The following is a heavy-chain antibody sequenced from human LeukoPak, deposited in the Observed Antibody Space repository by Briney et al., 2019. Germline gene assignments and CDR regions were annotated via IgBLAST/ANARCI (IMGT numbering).Heavy chain of an antibody. Sequence: SETLSLTCAVYGGSFSGYYWSWIRQPPGKGLEWIGEINHSGSTNYNPSLKSRVTISVDTSKNQFSLKLSSATAADTAVYYCAKDLDYWGQGTLVTVSS. CDR2: INHSGST. V-gene: IGHV4-34*01. CDR3: AKDLDY. J-gene: IGHJ4*02. CDR1: GGSFSGYY.